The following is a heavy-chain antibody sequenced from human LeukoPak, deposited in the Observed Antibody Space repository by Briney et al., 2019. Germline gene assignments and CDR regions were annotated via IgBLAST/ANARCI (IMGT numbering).Heavy chain of an antibody. CDR3: ARRDIVVVVAATRNYYYYYMDV. CDR2: INPNSGGT. Sequence: RRASVKVSCKASGYTFTGYYMHWVRQAPGQGLEWMGWINPNSGGTNYAQKFQGRVAMTRDTSISTAYMELSRLRSDDTAVYYCARRDIVVVVAATRNYYYYYMDVWGKGTTVTISS. D-gene: IGHD2-15*01. V-gene: IGHV1-2*02. CDR1: GYTFTGYY. J-gene: IGHJ6*03.